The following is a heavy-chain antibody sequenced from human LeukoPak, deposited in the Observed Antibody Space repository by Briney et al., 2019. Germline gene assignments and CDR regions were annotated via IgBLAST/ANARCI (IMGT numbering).Heavy chain of an antibody. J-gene: IGHJ4*02. D-gene: IGHD5-18*01. CDR1: GGSISSGSYY. Sequence: SQTLSLTCTVSGGSISSGSYYWSWIRQPAGKGLEWIGRIYTSGSTNYNPSLKSRVTISVDTSKNQFSLKLSSVTAADTAVYYCARGLVGGYSYGNSDYWGQGTLVTVSS. CDR3: ARGLVGGYSYGNSDY. CDR2: IYTSGST. V-gene: IGHV4-61*02.